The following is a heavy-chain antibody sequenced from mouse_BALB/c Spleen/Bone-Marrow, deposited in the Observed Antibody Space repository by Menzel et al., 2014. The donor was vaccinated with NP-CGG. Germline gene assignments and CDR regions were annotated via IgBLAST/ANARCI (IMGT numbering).Heavy chain of an antibody. D-gene: IGHD1-2*01. J-gene: IGHJ2*01. CDR2: INPESSTI. Sequence: EVQLQESGGGLVQPGGSLKLSCTASGFDFSGYWMSWVRQAPGKGLQWIGEINPESSTINYTPSLKDKFIISRDNAKNTLYLQMNKVRSEDTALYYCARLTYYGLSDYWGQGTTLTVSS. V-gene: IGHV4-1*02. CDR1: GFDFSGYW. CDR3: ARLTYYGLSDY.